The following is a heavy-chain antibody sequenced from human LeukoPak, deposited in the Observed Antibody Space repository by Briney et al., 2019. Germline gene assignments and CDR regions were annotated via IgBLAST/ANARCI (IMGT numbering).Heavy chain of an antibody. CDR3: ARQKVGTRCYGCLTSFDY. CDR1: GGSISSSSYY. CDR2: IYYSGST. J-gene: IGHJ4*02. D-gene: IGHD2-2*01. V-gene: IGHV4-39*01. Sequence: PSETLSLPCTVSGGSISSSSYYWGWIRQPPGRGLVWFGSIYYSGSTYYNPSLKSRVTISVDTSKNQFSLKLSSVTAADTAVYYCARQKVGTRCYGCLTSFDYWGQGTLVTVSS.